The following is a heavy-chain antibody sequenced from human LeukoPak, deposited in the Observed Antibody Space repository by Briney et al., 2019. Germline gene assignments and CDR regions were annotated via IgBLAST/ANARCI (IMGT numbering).Heavy chain of an antibody. V-gene: IGHV3-48*02. CDR1: GFTFSDYS. Sequence: GGSLRLVCAPSGFTFSDYSMNWVRQALGKGLEWVSYINSSSSTIYYSDSVKGRFTISRDNAKNSLYLHMESARDEDTAVYYFSRDRVHSGYYPLGPNWGQGTLVTVSS. CDR3: SRDRVHSGYYPLGPN. CDR2: INSSSSTI. J-gene: IGHJ1*01. D-gene: IGHD5-12*01.